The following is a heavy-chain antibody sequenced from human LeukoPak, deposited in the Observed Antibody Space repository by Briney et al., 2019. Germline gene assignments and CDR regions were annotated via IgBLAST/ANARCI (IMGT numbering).Heavy chain of an antibody. CDR3: ARYCGAATCYSGIDY. V-gene: IGHV3-23*01. J-gene: IGHJ4*02. D-gene: IGHD2-15*01. CDR1: RFTFSRYI. CDR2: ISNSGG. Sequence: PGGSLRLSCAASRFTFSRYIMNWVRQAPGKGLEWVSVISNSGGDSVKGRFTISRDNSKNTLYLQMNSLRAEDTAVYYCARYCGAATCYSGIDYWGQGTLVTVSS.